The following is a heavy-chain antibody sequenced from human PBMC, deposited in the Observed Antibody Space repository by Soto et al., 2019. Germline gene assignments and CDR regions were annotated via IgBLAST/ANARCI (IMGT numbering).Heavy chain of an antibody. J-gene: IGHJ6*02. CDR1: GYSFTSHW. V-gene: IGHV5-10-1*01. Sequence: GESLKISCQGSGYSFTSHWITWVRQTPGKGLEWMGRIDPSDSYTNYSPSFQGRVTISADRSISTAFLQWSSLEASDTAIYYCARRLSVPKEEYNAYYFYGLDVWGQGTTVTVSS. D-gene: IGHD1-1*01. CDR2: IDPSDSYT. CDR3: ARRLSVPKEEYNAYYFYGLDV.